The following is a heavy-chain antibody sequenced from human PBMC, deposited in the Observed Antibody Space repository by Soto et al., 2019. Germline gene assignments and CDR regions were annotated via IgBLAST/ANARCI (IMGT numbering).Heavy chain of an antibody. D-gene: IGHD3-16*01. J-gene: IGHJ4*02. V-gene: IGHV3-23*01. CDR1: GFPFSTTD. CDR3: ARDLGGPDY. CDR2: IDGSGGGT. Sequence: PGGSLRLSCAASGFPFSTTDMSWVRQAPGKGLEWVSTIDGSGGGTYYADFVKGRFTISRDIARNTLFLQMNSLRADDTAVYYCARDLGGPDYWGRGTSVTVSS.